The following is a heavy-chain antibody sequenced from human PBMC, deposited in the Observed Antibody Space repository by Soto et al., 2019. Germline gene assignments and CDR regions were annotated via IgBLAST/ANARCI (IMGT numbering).Heavy chain of an antibody. CDR1: GFTFSSYS. Sequence: VQLVESGGGLVKPGGSLRLSCAASGFTFSSYSMNWVRQAPGKGLEWVSSISSSSSYIYYADSVKGRFTISRDNAKNSLYLQMNSLRAEDTAVYYCASISDSSSWPNDYWGQGTLVTVSS. CDR2: ISSSSSYI. V-gene: IGHV3-21*01. CDR3: ASISDSSSWPNDY. D-gene: IGHD6-13*01. J-gene: IGHJ4*02.